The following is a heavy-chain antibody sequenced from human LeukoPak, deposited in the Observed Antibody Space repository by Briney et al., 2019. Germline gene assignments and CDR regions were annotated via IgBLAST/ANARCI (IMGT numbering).Heavy chain of an antibody. CDR1: GGSFSGYY. Sequence: SETLSLTCAVYGGSFSGYYWSWIRQPPGKGLEWIGEINHSGSTNYNPSLKSRVTISVDTSKNQFSLKLSSVTAADTAVYYCARTYYSSSYFDYWGQGILVTVSS. CDR2: INHSGST. D-gene: IGHD6-6*01. J-gene: IGHJ4*02. V-gene: IGHV4-34*01. CDR3: ARTYYSSSYFDY.